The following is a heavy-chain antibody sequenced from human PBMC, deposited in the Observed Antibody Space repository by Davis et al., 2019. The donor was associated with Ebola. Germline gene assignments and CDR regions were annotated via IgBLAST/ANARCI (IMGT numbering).Heavy chain of an antibody. CDR1: GFTFSSYA. Sequence: GESLKISCAASGFTFSSYAMHWVRQAPGKGLEWVAVISYDGSNKYYADSVKGRFTISRDNSKNTLYLQMNSLRAEDTAVYYCARDLEGAVWYWGQGTLVTVSS. V-gene: IGHV3-30-3*01. CDR2: ISYDGSNK. D-gene: IGHD3-16*01. CDR3: ARDLEGAVWY. J-gene: IGHJ4*02.